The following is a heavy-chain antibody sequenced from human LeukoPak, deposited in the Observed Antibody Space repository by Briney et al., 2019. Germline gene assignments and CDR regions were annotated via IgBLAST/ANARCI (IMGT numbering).Heavy chain of an antibody. D-gene: IGHD4/OR15-4a*01. Sequence: PGGSLRLSCAASGFTFSNSWMLWVRQAPGKGLEWVGRIKRNIDGGTTDYAAPVKGRFTISGDDSKNTLYLQMNSLKTEDTAVYYCTTGWDYGGPWGQGTLVTVSS. V-gene: IGHV3-15*01. CDR1: GFTFSNSW. J-gene: IGHJ5*02. CDR3: TTGWDYGGP. CDR2: IKRNIDGGTT.